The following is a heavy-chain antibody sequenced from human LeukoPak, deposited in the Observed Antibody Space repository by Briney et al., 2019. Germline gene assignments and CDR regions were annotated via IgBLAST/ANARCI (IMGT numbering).Heavy chain of an antibody. J-gene: IGHJ4*02. D-gene: IGHD1-1*01. CDR2: ISYDGSNK. V-gene: IGHV3-30-3*01. CDR1: GFTFSSYA. Sequence: PGRSLRLSCAASGFTFSSYAMHWVRQAPGKGLEWVAVISYDGSNKYYADSVKGRFTISRDNAKNSLYLQMTSLRDEDTALYYCAKVRYNWNDEAFDYWGQGTLVTVSS. CDR3: AKVRYNWNDEAFDY.